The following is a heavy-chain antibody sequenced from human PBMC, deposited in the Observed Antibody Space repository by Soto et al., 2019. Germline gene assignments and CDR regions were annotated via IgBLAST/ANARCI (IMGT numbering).Heavy chain of an antibody. J-gene: IGHJ4*02. V-gene: IGHV3-23*01. Sequence: EVQLLESGGGLVQPGGSLRLSCAAAGFTFSSYARSCVRQAPWKGLEWVSAISGSGGSTYYADSVKGRSTIWKDNSKTTAYLQMNILRAENTAVYYFARPPQGWWSYFDYWGQGTMVTVSS. D-gene: IGHD2-15*01. CDR3: ARPPQGWWSYFDY. CDR2: ISGSGGST. CDR1: GFTFSSYA.